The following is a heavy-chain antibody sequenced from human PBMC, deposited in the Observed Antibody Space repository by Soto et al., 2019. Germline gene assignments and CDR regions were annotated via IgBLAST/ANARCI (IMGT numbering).Heavy chain of an antibody. CDR3: AIGGWLSTSYFIF. J-gene: IGHJ4*02. CDR2: ISGSGGAT. CDR1: GFTFTSFA. D-gene: IGHD3-22*01. V-gene: IGHV3-23*01. Sequence: GGSLRLSCAASGFTFTSFAVSWVRQAPGKGLEWVSAISGSGGATYYADSVKGRFTVSRDNSRNTVYLQVDSLRVEDTAVYRCAIGGWLSTSYFIFWGKGALVTVSS.